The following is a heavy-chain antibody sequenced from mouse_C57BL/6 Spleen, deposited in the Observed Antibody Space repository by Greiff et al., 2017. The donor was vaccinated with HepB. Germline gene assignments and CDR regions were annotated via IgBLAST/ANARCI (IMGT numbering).Heavy chain of an antibody. J-gene: IGHJ4*01. CDR3: ARPSMFRYAMDY. CDR2: IHPNSGST. V-gene: IGHV1-64*01. Sequence: QVQLQQPGAELVKPGASVKLSCKASGYTFTSYWMHWVKQRPGQGLEWIGMIHPNSGSTNYNEKFKSKATLTVDKSSSTAYMQLSSLTSEDSAVYYCARPSMFRYAMDYWGQGTSVTVSS. CDR1: GYTFTSYW. D-gene: IGHD2-3*01.